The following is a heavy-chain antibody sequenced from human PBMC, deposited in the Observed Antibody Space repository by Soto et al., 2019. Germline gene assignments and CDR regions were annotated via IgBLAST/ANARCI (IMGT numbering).Heavy chain of an antibody. D-gene: IGHD5-18*01. CDR1: GFTFDDYT. CDR3: AKVGDSYGFGGGFDY. V-gene: IGHV3-43*01. J-gene: IGHJ4*02. CDR2: ISWDGGRT. Sequence: GGSLRLSCAASGFTFDDYTMHWVRQAPGKGLEWVSLISWDGGRTHYTDSVKGRFTISRDNSKNSLYLQMNSLRTEDTALYYCAKVGDSYGFGGGFDYWGQGTLVTVSS.